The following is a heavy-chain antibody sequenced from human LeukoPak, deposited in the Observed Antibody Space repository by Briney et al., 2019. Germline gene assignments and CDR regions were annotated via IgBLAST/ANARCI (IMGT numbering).Heavy chain of an antibody. Sequence: KTSETLSLTCTVSGGSISSYYWSWIRQSPEKGLEWIGYIHDSGSTNYNPSLKSRVTISVDTSKNQFSLKLSSVTAADTAVYYCARLDAAAGRYLQFFYWGQGTLVTVSS. J-gene: IGHJ4*02. CDR2: IHDSGST. CDR3: ARLDAAAGRYLQFFY. D-gene: IGHD5-24*01. CDR1: GGSISSYY. V-gene: IGHV4-59*08.